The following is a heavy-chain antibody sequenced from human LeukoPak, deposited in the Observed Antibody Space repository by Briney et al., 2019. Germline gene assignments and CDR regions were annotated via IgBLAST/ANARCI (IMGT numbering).Heavy chain of an antibody. CDR2: ISWNGGST. CDR3: ARGSGSYSTYFDF. Sequence: GGSLRLSCAASGFNFDDYGMTWVRQAPGEGLEWVSGISWNGGSTVYVDSVKGRFTISRDNANNSLYLQMNSLRGEDTALYYCARGSGSYSTYFDFWGQGTLVTVSS. CDR1: GFNFDDYG. V-gene: IGHV3-20*04. J-gene: IGHJ4*02. D-gene: IGHD1-26*01.